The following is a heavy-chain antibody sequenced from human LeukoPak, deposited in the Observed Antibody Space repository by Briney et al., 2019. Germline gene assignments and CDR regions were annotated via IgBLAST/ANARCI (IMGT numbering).Heavy chain of an antibody. CDR1: GGSISSGDYY. V-gene: IGHV4-30-4*08. CDR3: ARDLGVAVADYYFDY. D-gene: IGHD6-19*01. CDR2: IYYSGST. Sequence: SETLSLTCTVSGGSISSGDYYWSWIRQPPGKGLGWIGYIYYSGSTYYNPSLKSRVTISVDTSKNQFSLKLSSVTAADTAVYYCARDLGVAVADYYFDYWGQGTLVTVSS. J-gene: IGHJ4*02.